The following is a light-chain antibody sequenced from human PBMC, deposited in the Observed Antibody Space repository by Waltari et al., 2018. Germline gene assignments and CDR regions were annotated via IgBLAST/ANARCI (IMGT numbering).Light chain of an antibody. CDR1: PCVSVH. CDR3: QQYNSWPQT. V-gene: IGKV3-15*01. CDR2: GAS. Sequence: ASPCVSVHLARLQQEPGQSPRLLIPGASTRATGIPARFSGSGSGTDFTLTIGSLQSEDFAVYYCQQYNSWPQTFGQGTKVEIK. J-gene: IGKJ1*01.